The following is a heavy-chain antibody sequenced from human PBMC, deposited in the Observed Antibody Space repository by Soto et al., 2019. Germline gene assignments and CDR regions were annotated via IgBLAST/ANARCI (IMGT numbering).Heavy chain of an antibody. D-gene: IGHD3-22*01. Sequence: PGGSLRLSCAASGFTFSSYAMSWVRQAPGKGLEWVSAISGSGGSTYYADSVKGRFTISRDNSKNTLYLQMNSLRAEDTAVYYCAKNGGYYDSSGLGDYWGQGTLVTVSS. CDR1: GFTFSSYA. V-gene: IGHV3-23*01. CDR2: ISGSGGST. J-gene: IGHJ4*02. CDR3: AKNGGYYDSSGLGDY.